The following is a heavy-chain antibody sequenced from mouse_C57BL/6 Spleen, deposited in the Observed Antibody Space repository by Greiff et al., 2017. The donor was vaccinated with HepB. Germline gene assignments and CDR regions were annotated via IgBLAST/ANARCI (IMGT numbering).Heavy chain of an antibody. Sequence: EVHLVESGDGLVKPGGSLTLSCAASGFTFSSYAMSFVRQTPETRLEWVAYISSGGDYIYYADTVKGRFTISRDNARNTLYLQMSSLKSEDTAMYYCTRDQYYGSSSMDYWGQGTSVTVSS. J-gene: IGHJ4*01. CDR2: ISSGGDYI. V-gene: IGHV5-9-1*02. CDR1: GFTFSSYA. CDR3: TRDQYYGSSSMDY. D-gene: IGHD1-1*01.